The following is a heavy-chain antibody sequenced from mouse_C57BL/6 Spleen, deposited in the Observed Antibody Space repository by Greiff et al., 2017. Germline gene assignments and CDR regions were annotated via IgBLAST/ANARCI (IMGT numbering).Heavy chain of an antibody. Sequence: VQLQQSGAELVRPGASVKLSCTASGFNFTDDYMHWVKQRPEQGLEWIGWIDPYNGDTKYAAKFKGKATITADTSSNTAYLQLSSLAYEDTAVYYCTIRQLEVQAYWGQGTLVTVSA. J-gene: IGHJ3*01. CDR1: GFNFTDDY. D-gene: IGHD3-2*01. CDR3: TIRQLEVQAY. CDR2: IDPYNGDT. V-gene: IGHV14-4*01.